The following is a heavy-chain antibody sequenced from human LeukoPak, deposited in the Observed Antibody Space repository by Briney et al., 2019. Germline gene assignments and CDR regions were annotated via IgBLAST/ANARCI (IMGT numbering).Heavy chain of an antibody. CDR3: ATGCVGSPNCQTTGYDH. V-gene: IGHV3-23*01. CDR2: ISDSGRNT. J-gene: IGHJ4*02. CDR1: GFTFSIYA. Sequence: PGGSLRLSCAASGFTFSIYAMNWVRQAPGKGLEWVSGISDSGRNTYYSDSVKGRFTISRDNSESTVYLQMNSLTAEDTAHYYCATGCVGSPNCQTTGYDHWGQGTLVTVSS. D-gene: IGHD2-2*01.